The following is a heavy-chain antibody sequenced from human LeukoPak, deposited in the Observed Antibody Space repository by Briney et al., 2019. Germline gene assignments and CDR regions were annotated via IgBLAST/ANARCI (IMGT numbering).Heavy chain of an antibody. Sequence: GESLKISCKGSGYTFTSYWIGWVRQLPGKGLEWRGSIFPGDSDTRYSPSFQGQPTISADKSISTACLQWSSLKASDTAMYYCARKSSDCSSTSCYLSWFEPSGEGALVSASS. CDR2: IFPGDSDT. D-gene: IGHD2-2*01. V-gene: IGHV5-51*01. CDR1: GYTFTSYW. CDR3: ARKSSDCSSTSCYLSWFEP. J-gene: IGHJ5*02.